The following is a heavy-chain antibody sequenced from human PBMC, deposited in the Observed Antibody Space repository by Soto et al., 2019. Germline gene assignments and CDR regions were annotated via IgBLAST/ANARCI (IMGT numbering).Heavy chain of an antibody. V-gene: IGHV1-18*01. D-gene: IGHD1-26*01. CDR1: GYTFSSSD. CDR3: ALGGPISGSYWGGDC. J-gene: IGHJ4*02. Sequence: QVQLVQSGAEVKKPGASAKVSCKASGYTFSSSDISWVRQAPGQGLEWMGWISAYTGNTNYAQRLQGRLTMTTDTSTNTAHMELRSLRSDDTAVYYCALGGPISGSYWGGDCWGQGTLVTVSS. CDR2: ISAYTGNT.